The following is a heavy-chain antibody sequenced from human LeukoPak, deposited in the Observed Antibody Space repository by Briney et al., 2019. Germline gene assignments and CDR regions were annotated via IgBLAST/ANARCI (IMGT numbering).Heavy chain of an antibody. Sequence: ASVKVSCKASGYTFTSYYMHWVRHAPGQGLEWMGIINPSGGSTSYAQKFQGRVTMTRDTSTSTVYMELSSLRSEDTAVYYCARDGRTGYFYYGMDVWGQGTTVTVSS. CDR1: GYTFTSYY. CDR2: INPSGGST. V-gene: IGHV1-46*01. J-gene: IGHJ6*02. CDR3: ARDGRTGYFYYGMDV.